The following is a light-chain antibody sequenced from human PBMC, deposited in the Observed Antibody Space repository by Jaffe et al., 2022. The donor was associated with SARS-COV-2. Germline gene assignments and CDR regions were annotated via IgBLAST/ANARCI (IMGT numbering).Light chain of an antibody. J-gene: IGLJ2*01. CDR1: SSDVGRYNL. CDR2: EVS. Sequence: QSALTQPASVSGSPGQSITISCTGTSSDVGRYNLVSWYQQHPGKAPKLMIYEVSKRPSGVSNRFSGSKSGNTASLTISGLQAEDEAEYYCCSYAGSSNFGEVFGGGTKLTVL. CDR3: CSYAGSSNFGEV. V-gene: IGLV2-23*02.